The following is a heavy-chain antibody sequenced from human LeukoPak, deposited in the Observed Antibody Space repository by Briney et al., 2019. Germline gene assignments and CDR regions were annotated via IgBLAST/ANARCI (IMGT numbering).Heavy chain of an antibody. D-gene: IGHD3-22*01. CDR3: AAEYDSSGYIVGFVGMDV. CDR1: GGSISSYY. J-gene: IGHJ6*02. V-gene: IGHV4-59*01. CDR2: IYYSGST. Sequence: SETLSLTCTVSGGSISSYYWSWIRQPPGKGLEWIGYIYYSGSTNYNPSLKSRVTISVDTSKNQFSLKLSSVTAADTAVYYCAAEYDSSGYIVGFVGMDVWGQGTTVTVSS.